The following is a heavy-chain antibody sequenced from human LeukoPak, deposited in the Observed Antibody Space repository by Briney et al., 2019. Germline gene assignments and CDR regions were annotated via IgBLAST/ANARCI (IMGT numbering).Heavy chain of an antibody. CDR1: GGSFSGYY. V-gene: IGHV4-34*01. CDR2: INHSGST. CDR3: AREVFSTTRYAFDI. J-gene: IGHJ3*02. D-gene: IGHD2-2*01. Sequence: TSETLSLTCAVYGGSFSGYYWSWIRQPPGKGLEWIGEINHSGSTNYNPSLKSRVTISVDKSKNQFSLKLSSVTAADTAVYYCAREVFSTTRYAFDIWGQGTMVTVSS.